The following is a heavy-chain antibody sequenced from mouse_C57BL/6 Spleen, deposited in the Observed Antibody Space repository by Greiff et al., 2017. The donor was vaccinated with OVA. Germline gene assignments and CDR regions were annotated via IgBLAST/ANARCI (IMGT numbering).Heavy chain of an antibody. D-gene: IGHD4-1*01. CDR1: GFSFNTYA. V-gene: IGHV10-1*01. J-gene: IGHJ3*01. CDR2: IRSKSNNYAT. CDR3: VGTGFAY. Sequence: EVKVVESGGGLVQPKGSLKLSCAASGFSFNTYAMNWVRQAPGKGSEWVARIRSKSNNYATYYADSVKDRFTISRDDSESMLYLQMNNLKTEDTAMYYCVGTGFAYWGQGTLVTVSA.